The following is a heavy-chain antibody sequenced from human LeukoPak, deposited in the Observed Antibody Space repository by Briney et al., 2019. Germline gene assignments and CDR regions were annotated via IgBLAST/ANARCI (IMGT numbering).Heavy chain of an antibody. CDR1: GGSFSGYF. D-gene: IGHD4-17*01. CDR2: INHGRNA. CDR3: ARSPLHSGDYRFDL. V-gene: IGHV4-34*01. Sequence: SETLSLTCAVYGGSFSGYFWSWVRQSPGKGLEWIGEINHGRNANYNPSLKSRVTISVDTSNKQLSLNMTFVTAADTAVYYCARSPLHSGDYRFDLWGQGTLVTVSS. J-gene: IGHJ4*02.